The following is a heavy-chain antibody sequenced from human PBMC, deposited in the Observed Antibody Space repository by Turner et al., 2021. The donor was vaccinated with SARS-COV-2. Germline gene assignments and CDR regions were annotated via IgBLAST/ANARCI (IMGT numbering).Heavy chain of an antibody. CDR3: ARLPDRYFFDY. D-gene: IGHD2-15*01. CDR1: GGSITKNYDY. V-gene: IGHV4-39*01. CDR2: IYYSGNT. Sequence: LQLQESGPGLVTPSETLALTCTVSGGSITKNYDYWGWIRQPPGKGLEWIGSIYYSGNTYYNPSLKSRVTISVDTSKSKFSLKLSSVTAADTAVYYCARLPDRYFFDYWGQGALVTVSS. J-gene: IGHJ4*02.